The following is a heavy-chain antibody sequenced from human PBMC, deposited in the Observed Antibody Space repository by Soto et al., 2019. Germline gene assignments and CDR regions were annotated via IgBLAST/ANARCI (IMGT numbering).Heavy chain of an antibody. V-gene: IGHV4-59*01. Sequence: SETLSLTCTVSGGSISSYYWSWIRQPPGKGLEWIGYIYYSGSTNYNPSLKSRVTISVDTSKNQFSLKLSSVTAADTAVYYCARRQLGDFDYWGQGTLVTVSS. D-gene: IGHD6-6*01. CDR2: IYYSGST. J-gene: IGHJ4*02. CDR1: GGSISSYY. CDR3: ARRQLGDFDY.